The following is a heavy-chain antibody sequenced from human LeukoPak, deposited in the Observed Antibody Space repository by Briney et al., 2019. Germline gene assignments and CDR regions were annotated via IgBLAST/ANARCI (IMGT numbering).Heavy chain of an antibody. CDR3: ARDKDRLGAFDI. Sequence: GGSLRLSCAASGFTFSSNYMSWVRQAPGKGLEGVSVIYSGGSTYYADSVKGPFTISRDNSKTTLYPQMNSLRAEDTAVYYCARDKDRLGAFDIWGQGTMVTVSS. CDR1: GFTFSSNY. D-gene: IGHD6-19*01. V-gene: IGHV3-53*01. J-gene: IGHJ3*02. CDR2: IYSGGST.